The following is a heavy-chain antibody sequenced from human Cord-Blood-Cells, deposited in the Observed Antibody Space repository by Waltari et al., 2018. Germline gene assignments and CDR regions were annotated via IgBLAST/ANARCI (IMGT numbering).Heavy chain of an antibody. CDR1: GGSFSGYY. Sequence: QVQLQQWGAGLLKPSETLSLTCAVYGGSFSGYYWSWIRQPPGKGLEWIGEINHSGSTNYNPSLKSRVTISVDTSKNQFSLKLSSVTAADTAVYYCARGRRLGHWFDPWGQGTLVTVSS. J-gene: IGHJ5*02. CDR2: INHSGST. CDR3: ARGRRLGHWFDP. V-gene: IGHV4-34*01. D-gene: IGHD3-22*01.